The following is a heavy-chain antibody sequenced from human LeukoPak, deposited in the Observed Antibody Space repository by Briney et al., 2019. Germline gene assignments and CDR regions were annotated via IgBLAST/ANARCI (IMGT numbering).Heavy chain of an antibody. CDR3: ARGPPNWGYDY. CDR1: GYTFTSYD. CDR2: MSPNSGDT. J-gene: IGHJ4*02. D-gene: IGHD7-27*01. Sequence: ASVKVSCKASGYTFTSYDFNWVRQATGQRPEWMGWMSPNSGDTGYAQKFQDRVTMTRNTSISTAYMELSSLRSNDTAVYYCARGPPNWGYDYWGPGTLVTVSS. V-gene: IGHV1-8*01.